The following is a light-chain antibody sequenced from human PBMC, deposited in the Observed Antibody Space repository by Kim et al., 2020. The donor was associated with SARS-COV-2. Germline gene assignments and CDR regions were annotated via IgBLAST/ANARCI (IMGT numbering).Light chain of an antibody. Sequence: DIQMTQSPSSLSASVGDRVTITCQASQAINNFLNWYQQKPGRAPKLLIYNASTLKAGVPSRFSGGGSGTHFTFTITRLQPEDFATYFCEQYADLTWTFGRGTKMGIK. J-gene: IGKJ1*01. V-gene: IGKV1-33*01. CDR2: NAS. CDR1: QAINNF. CDR3: EQYADLTWT.